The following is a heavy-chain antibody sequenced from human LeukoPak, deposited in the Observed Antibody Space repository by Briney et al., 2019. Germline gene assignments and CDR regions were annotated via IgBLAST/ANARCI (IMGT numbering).Heavy chain of an antibody. D-gene: IGHD3-10*01. V-gene: IGHV4-59*08. CDR2: IYYSGST. CDR1: GGSISSYY. Sequence: PSETLSLTCTVSGGSISSYYWSWIRQPPEKGLEWIWYIYYSGSTNYNPSLKSRVTISVDTSKNQFSLKLSSVTAADTAVYYCARTDPMVRGGSFDYWGQGTLVTVSS. CDR3: ARTDPMVRGGSFDY. J-gene: IGHJ4*02.